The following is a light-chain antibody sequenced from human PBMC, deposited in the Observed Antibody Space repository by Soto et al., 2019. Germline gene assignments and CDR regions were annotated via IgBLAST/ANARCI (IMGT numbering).Light chain of an antibody. CDR2: GNS. CDR1: SSNIGAGYD. J-gene: IGLJ1*01. CDR3: KSYAGSNTYV. V-gene: IGLV1-40*01. Sequence: QSVLTQPPSMSGAPGQRVTISCTGSSSNIGAGYDVHWYQHLPGTAPKLLIYGNSNRPSGVPDRFSGSKSGTSASLAITGLQAADEADYFCKSYAGSNTYVFGSGTKVTVL.